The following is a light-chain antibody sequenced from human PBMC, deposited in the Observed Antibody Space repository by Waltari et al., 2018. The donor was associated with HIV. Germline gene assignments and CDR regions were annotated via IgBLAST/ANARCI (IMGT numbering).Light chain of an antibody. Sequence: QSELTQPPSASGTPGPRVTIPCSGSSSNIGRYTLNWYQHLPVTAPKLLIYANHQRPSGVPDRFSGSQSDPSASLAIGGLQSEDEADYYCATWDASLSGPVFGGGTKLTVL. CDR2: ANH. V-gene: IGLV1-44*01. CDR3: ATWDASLSGPV. CDR1: SSNIGRYT. J-gene: IGLJ2*01.